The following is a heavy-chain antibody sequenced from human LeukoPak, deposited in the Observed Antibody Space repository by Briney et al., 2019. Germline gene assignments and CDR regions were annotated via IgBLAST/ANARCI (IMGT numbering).Heavy chain of an antibody. V-gene: IGHV3-7*01. J-gene: IGHJ4*02. CDR1: GFTLSRYW. CDR3: ARGGNLEN. D-gene: IGHD1-14*01. Sequence: GGSLRLSCAASGFTLSRYWMSWVRQAPGKGLKWVANINEDGGERHYVDTVKGRFTISRDNAKNSLYLQMNSLRAEDTAVYYCARGGNLENWGRGTLVTVSS. CDR2: INEDGGER.